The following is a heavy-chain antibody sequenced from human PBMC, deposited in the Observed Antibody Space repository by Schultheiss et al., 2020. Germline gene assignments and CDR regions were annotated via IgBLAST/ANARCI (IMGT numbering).Heavy chain of an antibody. CDR1: GYTFTSYA. Sequence: ASVKVSCKASGYTFTSYAMHWVRQAPGQGLEWMGRINPNSGGTNYAQKFQGRVTMTRDTSISTAYMELSRLRSDDTAVYYCARVIGYYSTTRPLRCRDYYCYGMDVWSEGTTVTV. V-gene: IGHV1-2*06. D-gene: IGHD2-2*03. CDR3: ARVIGYYSTTRPLRCRDYYCYGMDV. J-gene: IGHJ6*02. CDR2: INPNSGGT.